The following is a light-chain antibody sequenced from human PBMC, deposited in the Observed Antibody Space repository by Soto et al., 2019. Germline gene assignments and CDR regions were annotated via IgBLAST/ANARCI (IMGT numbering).Light chain of an antibody. Sequence: EIVMTQSPATLSVSPVESATLSCRASQSVTNNYLAWYQQKPGQAPGLLIYGASNRATGIPDRFSGSGSGTDFTLTISRLEPEDFAVYWCQQYDSSPRTFGQGTKVDIK. J-gene: IGKJ1*01. CDR1: QSVTNNY. CDR3: QQYDSSPRT. CDR2: GAS. V-gene: IGKV3-20*01.